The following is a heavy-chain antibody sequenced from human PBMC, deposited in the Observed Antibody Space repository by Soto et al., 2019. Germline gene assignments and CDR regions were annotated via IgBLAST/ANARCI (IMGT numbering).Heavy chain of an antibody. J-gene: IGHJ6*02. CDR3: AREGSHSYGYDYYYYGMDV. D-gene: IGHD5-18*01. CDR2: ISAYNGNT. Sequence: ASVKVSFEASCYTFTSYGISWVRQAPGQGLEWMGWISAYNGNTNYAQKLQGRVTMTTDTSTSTAYMELRSLRSDDTAVYYCAREGSHSYGYDYYYYGMDVWGQGTTVTVSS. CDR1: CYTFTSYG. V-gene: IGHV1-18*04.